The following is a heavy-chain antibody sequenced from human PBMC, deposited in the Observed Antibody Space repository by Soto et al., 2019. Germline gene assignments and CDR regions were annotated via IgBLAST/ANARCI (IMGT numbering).Heavy chain of an antibody. CDR2: IYYSGTT. V-gene: IGHV4-39*01. CDR3: ARYGSGSYYPTTFDY. Sequence: ETLALTSTVSSASIRSSSYTWGWIRQPPGKGLEWIGSIYYSGTTYYNPSLNSRVTVSVDTSKNQFSLKVTSVTAADTAVYYCARYGSGSYYPTTFDYWGQGTLVTVS. J-gene: IGHJ4*02. D-gene: IGHD3-10*01. CDR1: SASIRSSSYT.